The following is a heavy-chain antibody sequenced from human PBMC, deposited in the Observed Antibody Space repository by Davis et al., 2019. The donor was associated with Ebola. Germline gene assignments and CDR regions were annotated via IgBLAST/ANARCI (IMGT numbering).Heavy chain of an antibody. CDR1: GFTFSRYS. D-gene: IGHD6-19*01. Sequence: GGSLRLSCAASGFTFSRYSMNWVRQAPGKGLEWVSWISSSSSYIYYADSVKGRFTISRDNAKNSLYLQMNSLRAEDTAVYYCAREAGSGWANWFDPWGQGTLVTVSS. CDR2: ISSSSSYI. CDR3: AREAGSGWANWFDP. J-gene: IGHJ5*02. V-gene: IGHV3-21*01.